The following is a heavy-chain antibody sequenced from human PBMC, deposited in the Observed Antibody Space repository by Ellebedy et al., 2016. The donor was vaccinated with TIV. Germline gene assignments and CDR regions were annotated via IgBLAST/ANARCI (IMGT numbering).Heavy chain of an antibody. CDR2: IKSKPDGGAA. CDR1: GFTSSNAW. CDR3: TTVYRYNYDSV. Sequence: GGSLRLSCAASGFTSSNAWMNWVRQAPGKGLEWVGRIKSKPDGGAADYAAPVKGRFTISRDDSKNTLSLQMNSLKTEETAVYFCTTVYRYNYDSVWGQGTLVTVSS. D-gene: IGHD5-18*01. J-gene: IGHJ4*02. V-gene: IGHV3-15*01.